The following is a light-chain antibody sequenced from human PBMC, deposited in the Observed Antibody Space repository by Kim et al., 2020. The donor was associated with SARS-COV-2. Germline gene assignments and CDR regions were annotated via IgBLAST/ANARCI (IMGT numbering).Light chain of an antibody. CDR1: RSNIGAGYD. CDR2: GNS. V-gene: IGLV1-40*01. J-gene: IGLJ1*01. CDR3: QSYDSSLSGSGV. Sequence: VTISSTGSRSNIGAGYDVHWYQQLPGTAPKLLIYGNSNRPSGVPDRFSGSKSGTSASLATTGLQAEDEADYYCQSYDSSLSGSGVFGTGTKVTVL.